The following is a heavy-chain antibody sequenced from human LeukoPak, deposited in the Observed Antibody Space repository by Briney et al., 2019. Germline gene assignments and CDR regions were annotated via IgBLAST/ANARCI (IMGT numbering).Heavy chain of an antibody. J-gene: IGHJ5*02. D-gene: IGHD6-13*01. CDR3: ARAEGGRLALAAAGKPPGWFDP. Sequence: PSETLSLTRTVSVGSHSSSSYYWGWIRQPPGKGLEWIGSIYYRVSPYYNPPRKSRVTISVDTSKNQFSLKQSSVTAADSAVYYCARAEGGRLALAAAGKPPGWFDPWGQGTLVTVSS. CDR2: IYYRVSP. V-gene: IGHV4-39*01. CDR1: VGSHSSSSYY.